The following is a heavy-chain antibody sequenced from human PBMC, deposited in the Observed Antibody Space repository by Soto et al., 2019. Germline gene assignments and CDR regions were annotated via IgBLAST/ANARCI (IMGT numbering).Heavy chain of an antibody. CDR2: IYHSGST. J-gene: IGHJ6*02. CDR1: GGSISSSNW. V-gene: IGHV4-4*02. CDR3: ARVSGSYYYGMDV. Sequence: QVQLQESGPGLVKPSGTLSLTCAVSGGSISSSNWWSWVRQPPGKGLEWIGEIYHSGSTNYNPSLRRLVTISVDKSKTQSSLKLNSVTAADTAVYYCARVSGSYYYGMDVWGQGTTVTVSS.